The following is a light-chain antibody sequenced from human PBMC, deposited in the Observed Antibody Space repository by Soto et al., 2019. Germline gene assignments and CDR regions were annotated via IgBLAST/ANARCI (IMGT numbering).Light chain of an antibody. CDR2: RNS. CDR3: AAWDDSLSGVV. J-gene: IGLJ2*01. CDR1: SSNIGSNY. V-gene: IGLV1-47*01. Sequence: QSVLTQPPSASGTPGQRVTISCSGSSSNIGSNYVYWYQQLPGTVPQLLIYRNSARPSGVPDRFSGSKSGTSASLAISGLRSEDEADYYCAAWDDSLSGVVFGGGTQLTVL.